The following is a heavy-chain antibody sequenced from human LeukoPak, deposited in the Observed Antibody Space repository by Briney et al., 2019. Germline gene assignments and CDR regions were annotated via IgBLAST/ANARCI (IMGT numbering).Heavy chain of an antibody. CDR1: GGSFSGYY. CDR3: ARAAKSGSYQRRRNLKFDY. Sequence: PSETLSLTCAVYGGSFSGYYWSWIRQPPGKGLEWIGEINHSGSTNYNPSLKSRVTISVDTSKNQFSLKLSSVTAADTAVYYCARAAKSGSYQRRRNLKFDYWGQGTLVTVSS. V-gene: IGHV4-34*01. J-gene: IGHJ4*02. CDR2: INHSGST. D-gene: IGHD1-26*01.